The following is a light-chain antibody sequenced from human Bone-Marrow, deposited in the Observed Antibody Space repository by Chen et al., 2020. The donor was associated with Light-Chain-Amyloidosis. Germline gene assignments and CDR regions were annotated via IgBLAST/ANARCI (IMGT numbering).Light chain of an antibody. CDR1: NIASTS. V-gene: IGLV3-21*02. CDR3: QVWDRSSDRPV. Sequence: SYVLTQPSSLSLAPAQTATIACGGNNIASTSVHWYQQTPGQAPLLVVYDDIDRPSGIPARLAGSNSGNTATLTISRVEAGDEADYYCQVWDRSSDRPVFGGGTKLTVL. J-gene: IGLJ3*02. CDR2: DDI.